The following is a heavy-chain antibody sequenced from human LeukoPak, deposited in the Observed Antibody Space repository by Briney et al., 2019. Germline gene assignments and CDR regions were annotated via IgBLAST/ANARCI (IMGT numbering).Heavy chain of an antibody. CDR1: GFTFSSYG. J-gene: IGHJ6*03. CDR2: ISGSGGST. CDR3: ARDEVLRYFDWDYYYMDV. Sequence: GGSLRLSCAASGFTFSSYGMSWVRQAPGKGLEWVSAISGSGGSTYYADSVKGRFTISRDNAKNSLYLQMNSLRAEDTAVYYCARDEVLRYFDWDYYYMDVWGKGTTVTISS. V-gene: IGHV3-23*01. D-gene: IGHD3-9*01.